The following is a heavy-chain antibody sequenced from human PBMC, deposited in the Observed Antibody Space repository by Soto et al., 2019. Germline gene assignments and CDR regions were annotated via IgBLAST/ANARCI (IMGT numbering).Heavy chain of an antibody. D-gene: IGHD6-19*01. J-gene: IGHJ4*02. CDR2: MYSSGST. CDR3: ARDVQSNSWYSPGH. V-gene: IGHV4-4*07. Sequence: SETLSLTCTVSGGSISPYWWSWIRQPAGKGLEWSGRMYSSGSTNYNPSLKGRVTMSLDTSKNQFSLSLTSVTAADTAVYFWARDVQSNSWYSPGHWGQGTLVTVSS. CDR1: GGSISPYW.